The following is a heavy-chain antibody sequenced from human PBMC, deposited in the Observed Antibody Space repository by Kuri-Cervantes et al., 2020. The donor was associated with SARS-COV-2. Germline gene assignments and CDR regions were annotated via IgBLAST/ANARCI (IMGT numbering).Heavy chain of an antibody. CDR2: IWYDGSKK. D-gene: IGHD3-22*01. J-gene: IGHJ4*02. V-gene: IGHV3-33*01. CDR3: ARATPYYYDSSGYKGYFDY. Sequence: GGSLRLSCAASGFTFSSYGMHWVRQAPGKGLEWVAVIWYDGSKKYYADSVKGRFTISRDNSKNTLYLQMNSLRAEDTAVYYCARATPYYYDSSGYKGYFDYWGQGTLVTVSS. CDR1: GFTFSSYG.